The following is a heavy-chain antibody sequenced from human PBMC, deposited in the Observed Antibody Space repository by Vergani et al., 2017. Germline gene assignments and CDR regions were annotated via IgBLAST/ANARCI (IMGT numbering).Heavy chain of an antibody. CDR2: IYSGDET. J-gene: IGHJ5*02. D-gene: IGHD3-10*01. CDR3: ARGNYYGSGTYVDP. CDR1: GFSFRSYG. V-gene: IGHV3-NL1*01. Sequence: QVQLVESGGDVVQPGKSLRLSCAASGFSFRSYGMHWVRQAPGKGLEWVSHIYSGDETYYADSVKGRVTISRDTSKNTLHLQINNLRVEDTAVYYCARGNYYGSGTYVDPWGQGTLVTVSS.